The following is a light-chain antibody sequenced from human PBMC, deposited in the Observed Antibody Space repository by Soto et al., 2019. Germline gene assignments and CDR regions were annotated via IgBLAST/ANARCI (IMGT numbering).Light chain of an antibody. CDR2: VAS. Sequence: EIVVTQSPGTLSLSPGERATLSCRASQSVAANYLAWYQQKPGQAPRLLIYVASSRATGIPDRFSGSGSGTAFTLTISRLEPEDFAVYYCQQYGTSPLTFGGGTKVDIK. V-gene: IGKV3-20*01. CDR3: QQYGTSPLT. J-gene: IGKJ4*01. CDR1: QSVAANY.